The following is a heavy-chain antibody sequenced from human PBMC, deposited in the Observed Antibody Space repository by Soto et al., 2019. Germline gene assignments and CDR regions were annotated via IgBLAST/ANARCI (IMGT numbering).Heavy chain of an antibody. CDR1: GGSLTTGDYY. V-gene: IGHV4-30-4*01. J-gene: IGHJ4*02. CDR2: ISRSGNI. D-gene: IGHD4-17*01. Sequence: QVQLQESGPGLAKPSQTLSLICTVSGGSLTTGDYYWTWIRQSPGEGLEWIGYISRSGNIFYNPSLKSRITISWDTSKDQFSLKLSSVTAADTAVYYCARGNDYVYFYDYWGQGTLVTVSS. CDR3: ARGNDYVYFYDY.